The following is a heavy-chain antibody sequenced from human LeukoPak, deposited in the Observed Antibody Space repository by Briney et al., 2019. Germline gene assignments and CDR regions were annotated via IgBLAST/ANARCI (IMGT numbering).Heavy chain of an antibody. V-gene: IGHV4-4*07. CDR2: IHTSGST. CDR3: ARDRYYYDSSGYPFDY. J-gene: IGHJ4*02. CDR1: GGSISSYY. D-gene: IGHD3-22*01. Sequence: PSETLSLTCTVSGGSISSYYWSWIRQPAGKGLEWIGRIHTSGSTNYNPSLKSRVTMSGDTSKNQFSLKLSPVTAADTAVYYCARDRYYYDSSGYPFDYWGQGTLVTVSS.